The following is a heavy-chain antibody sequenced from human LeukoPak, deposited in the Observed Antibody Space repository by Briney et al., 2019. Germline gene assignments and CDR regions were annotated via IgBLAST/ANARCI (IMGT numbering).Heavy chain of an antibody. CDR2: INAGNGNT. D-gene: IGHD6-19*01. CDR1: GYTFTSYA. V-gene: IGHV1-3*03. J-gene: IGHJ5*02. Sequence: ASVKVSCKASGYTFTSYAMHWVRQAPGRRLEWMGWINAGNGNTKYSQEFQGRVTITRDTSASTAYMELSSLRSEDMAVYYCARSGREGSGWYSWFDPWGQGTLVTVSS. CDR3: ARSGREGSGWYSWFDP.